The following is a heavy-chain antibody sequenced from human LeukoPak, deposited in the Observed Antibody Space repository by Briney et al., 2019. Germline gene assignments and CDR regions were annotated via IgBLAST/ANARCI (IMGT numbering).Heavy chain of an antibody. CDR3: ARYIWGSYPTFEDY. CDR1: GGSISSYY. V-gene: IGHV4-59*01. D-gene: IGHD3-16*02. J-gene: IGHJ4*02. Sequence: SETLSLTCTVPGGSISSYYWSWIRQPPGKGLEWIGYISYSGSTNYNPSLKSRVTISVDTSKNQLSLKLNSVTAADTAVYYCARYIWGSYPTFEDYWGQGSLVTVSS. CDR2: ISYSGST.